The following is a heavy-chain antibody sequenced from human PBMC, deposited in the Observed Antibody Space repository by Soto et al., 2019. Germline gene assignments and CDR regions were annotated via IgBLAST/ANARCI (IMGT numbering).Heavy chain of an antibody. J-gene: IGHJ5*02. V-gene: IGHV4-61*01. CDR1: GGSVSSGSYY. CDR3: ARDGLPAGKGWFDP. CDR2: IYYSGST. Sequence: SETLSLTCTVSGGSVSSGSYYWSWIRQPPGKGLEWIGYIYYSGSTNYNPSLRSRVTISVDTSKNQFSLRLSSVTAADTAVYYCARDGLPAGKGWFDPWGQGTLVTAPQ. D-gene: IGHD2-2*01.